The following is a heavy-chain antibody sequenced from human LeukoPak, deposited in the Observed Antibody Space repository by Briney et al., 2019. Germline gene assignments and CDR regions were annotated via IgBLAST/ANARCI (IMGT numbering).Heavy chain of an antibody. V-gene: IGHV3-11*01. CDR2: ISSSGSTI. D-gene: IGHD2-15*01. Sequence: GGSLRLSCAASGFTFSDYYMSWIRQAPGKGLEWVSYISSSGSTIYYADSVKGRFTISRDNSKNTVYLQMNSLRADDTAVYYCAKTRGYCSGGTCYCDYWGQGTLVTVSS. J-gene: IGHJ4*02. CDR3: AKTRGYCSGGTCYCDY. CDR1: GFTFSDYY.